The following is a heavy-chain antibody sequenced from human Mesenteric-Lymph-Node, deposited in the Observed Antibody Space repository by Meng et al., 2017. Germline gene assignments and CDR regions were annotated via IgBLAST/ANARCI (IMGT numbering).Heavy chain of an antibody. V-gene: IGHV3-21*01. D-gene: IGHD1-7*01. CDR2: ISSSSSYI. J-gene: IGHJ4*02. CDR3: ATKNRNFPYYFDY. CDR1: GFTFSSYS. Sequence: GESLKISCAASGFTFSSYSMNWVRQAPGKGLEWVSSISSSSSYIYYADSVKGRFTISRDNAKNSLYLQMNSLRAEDTALYYCATKNRNFPYYFDYWGKGNMVTVSS.